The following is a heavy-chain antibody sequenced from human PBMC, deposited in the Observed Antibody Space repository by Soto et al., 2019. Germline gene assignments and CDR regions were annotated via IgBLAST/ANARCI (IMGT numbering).Heavy chain of an antibody. V-gene: IGHV3-73*02. CDR3: TRSSIAARLSYYYYGMDV. J-gene: IGHJ6*02. D-gene: IGHD6-6*01. Sequence: EVQLVESGGGLVQPGGSLKLSCAASGFTFSGSTMHWVRQASGKGLEWVGRIRSKANSCATAYAASVKGRFTISRDDSKNTAYLQMNSLKTEDTAVYYCTRSSIAARLSYYYYGMDVWGQGTTVTVSS. CDR1: GFTFSGST. CDR2: IRSKANSCAT.